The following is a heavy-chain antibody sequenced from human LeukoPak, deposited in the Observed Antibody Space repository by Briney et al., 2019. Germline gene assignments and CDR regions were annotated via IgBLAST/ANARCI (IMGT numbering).Heavy chain of an antibody. J-gene: IGHJ4*02. CDR3: ARHPRPAGMVADY. V-gene: IGHV4-39*01. D-gene: IGHD2-2*01. CDR1: GGSIGSSSYY. Sequence: KPSETLSLTCTVSGGSIGSSSYYWGWIRQPPGKGLEWIGSIYYSGSTYYIPSLKSRVTISVDTSKNQFSLKLSSVTAADTAVYYCARHPRPAGMVADYWGQGTLVTVSS. CDR2: IYYSGST.